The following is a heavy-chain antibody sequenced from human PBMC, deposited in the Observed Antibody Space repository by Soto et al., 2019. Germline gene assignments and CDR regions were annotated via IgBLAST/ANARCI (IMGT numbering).Heavy chain of an antibody. CDR1: GFTFSGYA. V-gene: IGHV3-23*01. Sequence: PGGSLRLSCAASGFTFSGYAMSWVRQAPGKGLEWVSAISGSGGSTYYADSVKGRFTISRDNSKNTLYLQMNSLRAEDTAVYYCAKAFYDILTGFDYWGQGTLVTVSS. J-gene: IGHJ4*02. D-gene: IGHD3-9*01. CDR3: AKAFYDILTGFDY. CDR2: ISGSGGST.